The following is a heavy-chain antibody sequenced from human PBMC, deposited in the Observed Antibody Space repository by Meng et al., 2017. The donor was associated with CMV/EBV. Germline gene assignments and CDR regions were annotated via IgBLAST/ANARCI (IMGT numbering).Heavy chain of an antibody. CDR3: ARETGDSIYYFDY. CDR2: TYYRSKWYN. V-gene: IGHV6-1*01. Sequence: QQLRTRVGTPLQTLPHTCAISGDSDSSNSAARNWIRQTQSRGLEWLGRTYYRSKWYNDYAVSVKSRITINPDTSKNQFSLQLNSVTPEDTAVYYCARETGDSIYYFDYWGQGTLVTVSS. CDR1: GDSDSSNSAA. J-gene: IGHJ4*02. D-gene: IGHD7-27*01.